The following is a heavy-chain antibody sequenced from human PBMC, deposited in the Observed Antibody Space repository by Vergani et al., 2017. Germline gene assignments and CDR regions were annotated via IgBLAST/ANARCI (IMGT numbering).Heavy chain of an antibody. J-gene: IGHJ5*02. D-gene: IGHD2-2*03. CDR3: ARDGYCSSTSCYGWFDP. CDR1: GYTFTGYY. Sequence: QVQLVQSGAEVKKPGASVKVSCKASGYTFTGYYMHWVRQAPGQGLEWMGWINPNSGGTNYAQKCQGRVTMTRDTSISTSYMELRRLRSDDTAVYYCARDGYCSSTSCYGWFDPWGQGTLVTVSS. CDR2: INPNSGGT. V-gene: IGHV1-2*02.